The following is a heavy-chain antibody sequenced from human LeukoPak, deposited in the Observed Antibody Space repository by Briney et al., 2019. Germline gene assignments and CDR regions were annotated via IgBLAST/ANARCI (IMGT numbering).Heavy chain of an antibody. CDR2: TDPSDSYT. CDR3: ARVRRYGSGSSWFDP. J-gene: IGHJ5*02. D-gene: IGHD3-10*01. CDR1: GYSFTSYW. V-gene: IGHV5-10-1*01. Sequence: GESLKISCKGSGYSFTSYWISWVRQMPGKGLEWMGRTDPSDSYTNYSPSFQGHVTISADKSISTAYLQWSSLKASDTAMYYCARVRRYGSGSSWFDPWGQGTLVTVSS.